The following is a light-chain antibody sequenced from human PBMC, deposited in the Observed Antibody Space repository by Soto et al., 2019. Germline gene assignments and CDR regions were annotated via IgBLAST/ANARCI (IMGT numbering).Light chain of an antibody. CDR1: LSISSN. CDR3: QQYNNWWT. V-gene: IGKV3-15*01. Sequence: ELLMTQSPATLAASPGERATLSCRASLSISSNLAWYQQKPGQAPRLLIYGASTRATGIPARLSGSGSGTEFTLTISSLQSEDFAFYYCQQYNNWWTFGQGTKVDIK. CDR2: GAS. J-gene: IGKJ1*01.